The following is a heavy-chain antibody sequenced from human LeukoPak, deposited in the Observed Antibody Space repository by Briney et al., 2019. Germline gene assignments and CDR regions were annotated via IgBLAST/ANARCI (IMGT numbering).Heavy chain of an antibody. CDR3: ARDLSTTFGVVSPGGDY. CDR2: IRYDGRNE. CDR1: GFTFRSYG. V-gene: IGHV3-30*02. J-gene: IGHJ4*02. Sequence: GGSLRLSCAASGFTFRSYGMHWVRQAPGKGLEWVAFIRYDGRNEYYGDSVKGRFTISRDNSKNTLYLQINRLRAEDTAIYYCARDLSTTFGVVSPGGDYWGQGTLVTVSS. D-gene: IGHD3-3*01.